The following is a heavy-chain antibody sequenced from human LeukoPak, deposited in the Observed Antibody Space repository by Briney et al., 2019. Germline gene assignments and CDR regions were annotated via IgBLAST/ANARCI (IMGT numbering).Heavy chain of an antibody. CDR3: ARGPGIAAAGTIDY. CDR2: IYYSGST. J-gene: IGHJ4*02. Sequence: PSETLSLTCTVSGGSISTYYWSWIRQPPGKGLEWIGYIYYSGSTNYNPSLKSRVTISVDTSKNQFSLKLSSVTAADTAVYYCARGPGIAAAGTIDYWGQGTLVTVSS. CDR1: GGSISTYY. V-gene: IGHV4-59*01. D-gene: IGHD6-13*01.